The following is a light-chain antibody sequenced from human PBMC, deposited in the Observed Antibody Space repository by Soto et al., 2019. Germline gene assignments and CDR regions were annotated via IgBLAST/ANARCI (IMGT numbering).Light chain of an antibody. CDR2: EVS. V-gene: IGLV2-14*01. CDR1: TSDVGDYNS. J-gene: IGLJ2*01. CDR3: SSHTSSSTLV. Sequence: QSVLTQPASVSGSPGQSITISCTGTTSDVGDYNSVSWYQQHPDKAPNLMIYEVSNRPSGVSNRFSGSKSGNTASLTISGLQAEDEADYYCSSHTSSSTLVFGGGTKLTVL.